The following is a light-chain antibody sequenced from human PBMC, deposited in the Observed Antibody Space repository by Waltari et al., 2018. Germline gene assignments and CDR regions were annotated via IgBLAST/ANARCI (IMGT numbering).Light chain of an antibody. CDR1: SSDVGGSNF. CDR3: CSYSLVTRSYI. CDR2: EVS. J-gene: IGLJ1*01. Sequence: QSALTQPASVSGSPGQSIPISCSGISSDVGGSNFLSWYQQYPGRVPKLLFYEVSKRPSGVSNRFSGSKSGSTASLTISGLQSTDEADYYCCSYSLVTRSYILGPGTKVTVL. V-gene: IGLV2-23*02.